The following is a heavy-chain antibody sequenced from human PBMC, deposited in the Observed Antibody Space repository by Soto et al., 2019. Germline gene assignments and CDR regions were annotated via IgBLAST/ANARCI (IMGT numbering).Heavy chain of an antibody. CDR2: INHSGST. J-gene: IGHJ6*02. V-gene: IGHV4-34*01. CDR3: ATSGSYYYYYYAMDV. Sequence: PSETLSLTCADYGGSFSSYYWTWIRQPPGKGLEWIGEINHSGSTNYNPSLKSRVTISVDTSKNQFSLKLSSVTAADTAVYYCATSGSYYYYYYAMDVWGQGTTVTVSS. D-gene: IGHD3-10*01. CDR1: GGSFSSYY.